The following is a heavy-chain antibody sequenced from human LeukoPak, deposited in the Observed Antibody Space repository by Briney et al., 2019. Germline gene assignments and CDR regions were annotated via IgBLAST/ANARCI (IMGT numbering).Heavy chain of an antibody. CDR3: ARVDAVAASTLLFYYYMDV. CDR1: GFTFSAYY. D-gene: IGHD5-12*01. J-gene: IGHJ6*03. V-gene: IGHV3-11*03. Sequence: GSLRLSCAASGFTFSAYYMSWIRQAPGKGLEWVSSISSSGDDTYYADSVRGRFDISRDNAKNTMYLEMNSLSADDTAVYFCARVDAVAASTLLFYYYMDVWGTGTGVTVSS. CDR2: ISSSGDDT.